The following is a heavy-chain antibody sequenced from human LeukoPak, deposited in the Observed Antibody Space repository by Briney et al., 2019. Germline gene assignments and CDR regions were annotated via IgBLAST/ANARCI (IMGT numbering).Heavy chain of an antibody. V-gene: IGHV3-23*01. D-gene: IGHD5-18*01. CDR3: AKDQRQTHSYGYF. Sequence: GGPLRLSCAASGFTFSSYAMSWVRQAPGKGLEWVSAISGSGGSTYYADSVKGRFTISRDNSKNTLYLQMNSLRAEETAVYYCAKDQRQTHSYGYFWGQGPLVTVSS. CDR1: GFTFSSYA. CDR2: ISGSGGST. J-gene: IGHJ4*02.